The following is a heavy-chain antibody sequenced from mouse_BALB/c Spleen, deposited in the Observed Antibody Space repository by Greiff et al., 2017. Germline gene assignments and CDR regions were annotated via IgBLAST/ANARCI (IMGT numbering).Heavy chain of an antibody. CDR1: GYSFTSYW. Sequence: QVQLQQSGPQLVRPGASVKISCKASGYSFTSYWMHWVKQRPGQGLEWIGMIDPSDSETRLNQKFKDKATLTLDTSSSTAYMQLSSLTSEDSAVYYCSRGDDYDGYAMDYWGQGTSVTVSS. CDR3: SRGDDYDGYAMDY. CDR2: IDPSDSET. D-gene: IGHD2-4*01. J-gene: IGHJ4*01. V-gene: IGHV1S127*01.